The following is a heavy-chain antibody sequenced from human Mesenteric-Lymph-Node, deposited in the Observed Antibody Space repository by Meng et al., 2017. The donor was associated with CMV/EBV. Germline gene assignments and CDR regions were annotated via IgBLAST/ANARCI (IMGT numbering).Heavy chain of an antibody. J-gene: IGHJ6*02. CDR3: ASAENWNYSNYYYYYGMDV. Sequence: GGSLRLSCAASGFNFDHYTMHWVRQAPGKGLEWVSLITWDGGTTDYADSVKGRFTISRDNSKNTLYLQMNSLRAEDTAVYYCASAENWNYSNYYYYYGMDVWGQGTTVTVSS. CDR2: ITWDGGTT. D-gene: IGHD1-7*01. V-gene: IGHV3-43*01. CDR1: GFNFDHYT.